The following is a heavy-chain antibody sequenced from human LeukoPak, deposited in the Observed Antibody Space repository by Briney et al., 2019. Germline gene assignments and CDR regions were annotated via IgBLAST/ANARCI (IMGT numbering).Heavy chain of an antibody. D-gene: IGHD3-3*01. CDR2: ISSSGSTI. CDR1: GFTFRSYE. CDR3: ARGGLYYDFWSGYSY. Sequence: GGSLRLSCAASGFTFRSYEMSWVRQAPGKGLEWVSYISSSGSTIYYADSVKGRFTISRDNAKNSLYLQMNSLRAEDTAVYYCARGGLYYDFWSGYSYWGQGTLVTVSS. J-gene: IGHJ4*02. V-gene: IGHV3-48*03.